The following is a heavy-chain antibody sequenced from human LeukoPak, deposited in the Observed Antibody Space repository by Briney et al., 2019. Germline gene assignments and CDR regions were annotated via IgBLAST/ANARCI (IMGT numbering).Heavy chain of an antibody. CDR2: ISSNGGST. J-gene: IGHJ4*02. V-gene: IGHV3-64D*09. CDR3: VKDMRGCSGGSCYGTFDY. Sequence: PGGSLRLSCSASGFTFSSYAMHWVRQAPGKGLEYVSAISSNGGSTYYADSVKGRFTISRENSKNTLYLQMSSLRAEDTAVYYCVKDMRGCSGGSCYGTFDYWGQGTLVTVSS. CDR1: GFTFSSYA. D-gene: IGHD2-15*01.